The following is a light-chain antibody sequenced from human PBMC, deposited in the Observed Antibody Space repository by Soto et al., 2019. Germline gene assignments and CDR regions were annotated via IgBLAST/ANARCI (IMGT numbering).Light chain of an antibody. CDR3: QQGNSFPLT. J-gene: IGKJ4*01. CDR1: QGISGW. CDR2: DAS. Sequence: DIQMTQSPSSVSASVGDRLTITCRASQGISGWLAWYQQKPGKAPNLLIYDASTLRNGVPSRFSGSGSWTYFTLTISNLQPEDFATYYCQQGNSFPLTFGGGTQVEIK. V-gene: IGKV1-12*01.